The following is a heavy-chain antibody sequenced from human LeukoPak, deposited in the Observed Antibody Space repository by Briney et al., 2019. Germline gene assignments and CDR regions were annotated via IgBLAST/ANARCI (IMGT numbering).Heavy chain of an antibody. Sequence: GGSLRLSCAASGFTFSSSWMHWVRQAPGKGLVWVSRINSDGSNTRYADSVKGRLTISRDNAKNTLYLQMNSLRAEDTAVYYCARDWRFTIDYWGQGTLVTVSS. V-gene: IGHV3-74*01. D-gene: IGHD3-3*01. J-gene: IGHJ4*02. CDR2: INSDGSNT. CDR1: GFTFSSSW. CDR3: ARDWRFTIDY.